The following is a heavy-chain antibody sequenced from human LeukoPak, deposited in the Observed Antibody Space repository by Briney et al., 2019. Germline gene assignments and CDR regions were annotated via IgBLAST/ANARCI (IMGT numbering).Heavy chain of an antibody. J-gene: IGHJ4*02. CDR3: ARRGSSGHFDV. CDR1: GDSISSEGYY. CDR2: IHYSGTT. Sequence: PSETLSLTCSVSGDSISSEGYYWSWIRQPPGKGLEWIGYIHYSGTTYYNPSLRSRLTISSDTSQNRFSLRLTSVTVADTAVYYCARRGSSGHFDVWGQGTLVTVSS. V-gene: IGHV4-31*03. D-gene: IGHD2-15*01.